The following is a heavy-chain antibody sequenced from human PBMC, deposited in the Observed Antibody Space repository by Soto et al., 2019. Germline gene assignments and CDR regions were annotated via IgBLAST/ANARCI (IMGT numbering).Heavy chain of an antibody. J-gene: IGHJ4*02. CDR2: TYYRSKWYY. CDR1: GDSVSSNSAG. D-gene: IGHD6-19*01. V-gene: IGHV6-1*01. Sequence: SQTLSLTCAITGDSVSSNSAGWSWVRQSPSRGLEWLGRTYYRSKWYYEYAVSVRGRITINPDTSKNQYSLRDEDTAVYYCARDGIAVAGTDYWGQGTLVTVSS. CDR3: ARDGIAVAGTDY.